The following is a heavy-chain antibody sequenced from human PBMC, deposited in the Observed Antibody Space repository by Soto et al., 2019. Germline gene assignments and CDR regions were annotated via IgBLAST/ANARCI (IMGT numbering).Heavy chain of an antibody. CDR1: GFTFSSYW. V-gene: IGHV3-74*01. CDR3: ARGDNYDFWSGTYYYYYMDV. CDR2: INSDGSST. Sequence: GGSLRLSCAASGFTFSSYWMHWVRQAPGKGLVWVSRINSDGSSTSYADSVKGRFTISRDNAKNTLYLQMNSLRAEDTAVYYCARGDNYDFWSGTYYYYYMDVWGKGTTVTVSS. J-gene: IGHJ6*03. D-gene: IGHD3-3*01.